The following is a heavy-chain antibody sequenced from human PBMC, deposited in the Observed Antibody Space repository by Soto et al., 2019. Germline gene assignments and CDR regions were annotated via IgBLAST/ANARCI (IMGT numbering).Heavy chain of an antibody. Sequence: QVQLQQSGAEVKRPGSSVKVSCKASGVSFNSYGFAWVRQAPGQGLEWLGKITPALHLTNYAQSLQVRVTITPDTSTSTLYLELTGLTSTDTTVYYCAWMKMARLDHSGQGTLVTVSS. CDR3: AWMKMARLDH. D-gene: IGHD2-2*03. J-gene: IGHJ4*02. CDR2: ITPALHLT. CDR1: GVSFNSYG. V-gene: IGHV1-69*09.